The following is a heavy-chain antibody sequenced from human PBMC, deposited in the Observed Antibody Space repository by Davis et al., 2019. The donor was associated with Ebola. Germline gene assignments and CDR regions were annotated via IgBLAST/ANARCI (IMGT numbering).Heavy chain of an antibody. J-gene: IGHJ4*02. V-gene: IGHV4-34*01. CDR1: GGSFSGYY. CDR2: INHSGST. Sequence: MPSETLSLTCAVYGGSFSGYYWSWIRQPPGQGLEWIGEINHSGSTNYNPSLKSRVTISVDTSKNQFSLKLSSVTAADTAVYYCARGRGSGSYFRFDYWGQGTLVTVSS. CDR3: ARGRGSGSYFRFDY. D-gene: IGHD1-26*01.